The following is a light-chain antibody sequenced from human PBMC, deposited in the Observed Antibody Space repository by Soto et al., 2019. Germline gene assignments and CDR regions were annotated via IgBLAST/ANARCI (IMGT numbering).Light chain of an antibody. J-gene: IGKJ1*01. CDR1: QVISAS. CDR2: AAS. CDR3: QQFYNYPRT. Sequence: DIQLTQSPSFLSPSIGESVTITCRASQVISASLAWYQVKPGKAPKLLIYAASTLESGVPSRFSGSGSGTDFTLTISYLQSEDFGTYYCQQFYNYPRTFGQGTKVDIK. V-gene: IGKV1-9*01.